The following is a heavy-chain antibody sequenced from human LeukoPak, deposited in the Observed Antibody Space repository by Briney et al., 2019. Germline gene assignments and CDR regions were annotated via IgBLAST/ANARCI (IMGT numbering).Heavy chain of an antibody. CDR2: INPNSGGT. CDR1: GYTFTGYY. J-gene: IGHJ4*02. CDR3: ARPSGVGGSRYPFDY. V-gene: IGHV1-2*02. Sequence: GASVKVSCKASGYTFTGYYMHWVRQAPGQGLEWMGWINPNSGGTNYAQKFQGRVTMTRDTSISTAYMELSRLRSDDTAVYYCARPSGVGGSRYPFDYWGQGALVIVSS. D-gene: IGHD6-13*01.